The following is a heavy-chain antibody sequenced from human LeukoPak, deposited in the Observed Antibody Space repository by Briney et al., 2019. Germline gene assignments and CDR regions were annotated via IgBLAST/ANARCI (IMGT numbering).Heavy chain of an antibody. D-gene: IGHD3-10*01. J-gene: IGHJ4*02. V-gene: IGHV3-7*01. CDR2: IKQDGSEK. CDR3: AKDQYYGSGSYLDY. CDR1: GFTFSSYW. Sequence: GGTLRLSCTASGFTFSSYWMSWGGQAPGKGVEGVANIKQDGSEKDYVDSVKGRFTISRDNAKNSVYLQMNSLRAEDTAVYYCAKDQYYGSGSYLDYWGQGTLVTVSS.